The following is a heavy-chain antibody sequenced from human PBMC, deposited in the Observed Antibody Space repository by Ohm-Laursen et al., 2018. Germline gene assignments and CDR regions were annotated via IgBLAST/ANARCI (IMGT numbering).Heavy chain of an antibody. CDR3: ATEVVPAAMARDY. CDR1: GFTFSSYG. Sequence: SLRLSCAASGFTFSSYGMHWVRQAPGKGLEWVAVIWYDGSNKYYADSVKGRFTISRDNSKNTLCLQMNSLRAEDTAVYYCATEVVPAAMARDYWGQGTLVTVSS. CDR2: IWYDGSNK. D-gene: IGHD2-2*01. J-gene: IGHJ4*02. V-gene: IGHV3-33*01.